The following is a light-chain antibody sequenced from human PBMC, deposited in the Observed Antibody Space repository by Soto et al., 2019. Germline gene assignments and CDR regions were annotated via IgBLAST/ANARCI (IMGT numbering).Light chain of an antibody. Sequence: QSVLTQPASVSGSPGQSITISCTGTSSDVGGYNYVSWYQQHQGKAPQLIIYEVSNRPSAVSNRFSGSKSGNTASLTISGLQTEDEADYQCSYYTRRSIIYVFRTATKVTVL. V-gene: IGLV2-14*01. J-gene: IGLJ1*01. CDR3: SYYTRRSIIYV. CDR1: SSDVGGYNY. CDR2: EVS.